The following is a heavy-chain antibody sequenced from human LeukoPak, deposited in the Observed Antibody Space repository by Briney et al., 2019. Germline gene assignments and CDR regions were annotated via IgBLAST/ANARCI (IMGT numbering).Heavy chain of an antibody. D-gene: IGHD3-22*01. CDR1: GGSFSGYY. V-gene: IGHV4-34*01. Sequence: SETLSLTCAVYGGSFSGYYWSWIRQPPGKGLEWMGEINHSGSTNYNPSLKSRVTISVDTSKNQFSLKLSSVTAADTAVYYCARGPPIDYYDSSGYYYVFDYWGQGTLVTVSS. CDR2: INHSGST. J-gene: IGHJ4*02. CDR3: ARGPPIDYYDSSGYYYVFDY.